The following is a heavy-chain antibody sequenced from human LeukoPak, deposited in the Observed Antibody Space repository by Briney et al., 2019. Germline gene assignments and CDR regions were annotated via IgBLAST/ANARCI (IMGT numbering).Heavy chain of an antibody. CDR3: ARAFPLITIFGVARGDWFDP. CDR1: GYTFTSYY. Sequence: ASVKVSCKASGYTFTSYYMHWVRQAPGQGLEWMGIINPSGGSTSYAQKFQGRVTMTRDTSTSTVYMELSSLRSEDTAVYYCARAFPLITIFGVARGDWFDPWGQGTLVTVSS. D-gene: IGHD3-3*01. V-gene: IGHV1-46*01. CDR2: INPSGGST. J-gene: IGHJ5*02.